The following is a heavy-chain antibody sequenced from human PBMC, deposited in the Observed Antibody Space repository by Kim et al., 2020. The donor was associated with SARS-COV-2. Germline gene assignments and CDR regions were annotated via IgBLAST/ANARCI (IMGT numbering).Heavy chain of an antibody. V-gene: IGHV3-48*02. J-gene: IGHJ6*02. D-gene: IGHD3-22*01. CDR2: ISSSSSTI. Sequence: GGSLRLSCAASGFTFSSYSMNWVRQAPGKGLEWVSYISSSSSTIYYADSVKGRFTISRDNAKNSLYLQMNSLRDEDTAVYYCARESHRRSGYPGVYYYGMDVWGQGTTVTVSS. CDR3: ARESHRRSGYPGVYYYGMDV. CDR1: GFTFSSYS.